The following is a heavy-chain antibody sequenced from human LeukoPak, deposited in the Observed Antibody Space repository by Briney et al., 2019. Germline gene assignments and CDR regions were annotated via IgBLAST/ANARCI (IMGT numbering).Heavy chain of an antibody. J-gene: IGHJ5*01. CDR1: GGSITAGNHH. CDR2: VYYSGSI. D-gene: IGHD3-16*01. CDR3: ARLNPGYVTTPHDS. V-gene: IGHV4-39*01. Sequence: SETLSLTCTVSGGSITAGNHHWGWIRQPPGKGLEWIGSVYYSGSIFSDTSHKSRVTISGDTSKNQFSLSLSSVTAADTAVYYCARLNPGYVTTPHDSWGQGMLVTVSS.